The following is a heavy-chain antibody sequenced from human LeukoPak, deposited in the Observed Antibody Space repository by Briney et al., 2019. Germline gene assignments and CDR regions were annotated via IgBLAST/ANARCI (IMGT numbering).Heavy chain of an antibody. D-gene: IGHD6-19*01. V-gene: IGHV4-30-4*01. CDR3: ARHPIGQQWLVRGGGFDY. CDR2: IYYSGST. Sequence: PSQTLSLTCTVSGGSISSGDYYWSWIRQPPGKGLEWIGYIYYSGSTYYNPSLKSRVTISVDTSKNQFSLKLNSVTAADTAVYYCARHPIGQQWLVRGGGFDYWGQGTLVTVSS. J-gene: IGHJ4*02. CDR1: GGSISSGDYY.